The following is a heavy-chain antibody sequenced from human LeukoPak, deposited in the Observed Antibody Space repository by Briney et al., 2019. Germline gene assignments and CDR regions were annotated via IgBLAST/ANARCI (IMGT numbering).Heavy chain of an antibody. V-gene: IGHV3-74*01. CDR3: VRDWGYDSSGYWQKYFDT. CDR2: INHDGSST. J-gene: IGHJ4*02. D-gene: IGHD3-22*01. CDR1: GFTFSTFW. Sequence: GGSLRLSCATSGFTFSTFWMHWVRQAPGKGLVWVSRINHDGSSTNYADSVKGRFTISRDNAKNTLYLQMNSLRAEDTAVYYCVRDWGYDSSGYWQKYFDTWGQGTLVTVSS.